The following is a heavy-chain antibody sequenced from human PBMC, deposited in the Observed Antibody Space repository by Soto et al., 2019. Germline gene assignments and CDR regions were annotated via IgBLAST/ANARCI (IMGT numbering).Heavy chain of an antibody. J-gene: IGHJ6*02. CDR3: ARERLALSYGLDG. CDR1: GFTFSSYS. CDR2: ISGSTNTI. D-gene: IGHD3-9*01. V-gene: IGHV3-48*02. Sequence: GGSLRLSCAASGFTFSSYSMNWVRQAPGKGLEWVSYISGSTNTIYYADSVKGRFTISRDNAKNSLYLQMNSLRDEDTAVYYCARERLALSYGLDGWGQGTTVTVSS.